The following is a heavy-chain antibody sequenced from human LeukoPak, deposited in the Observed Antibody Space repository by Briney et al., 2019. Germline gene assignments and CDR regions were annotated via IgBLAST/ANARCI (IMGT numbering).Heavy chain of an antibody. V-gene: IGHV3-23*01. CDR2: ISGSGGST. CDR3: AKDPGDDYGDYEDAFDI. D-gene: IGHD4-17*01. J-gene: IGHJ3*02. CDR1: GFTFSSYA. Sequence: GGSLRLSCAASGFTFSSYAMSWVRQAPGKGLEWVSAISGSGGSTYYADSVKGRFTISRDNSKNTLYLQMNSLRAEDTAVYYCAKDPGDDYGDYEDAFDIWGQGTMVTVSS.